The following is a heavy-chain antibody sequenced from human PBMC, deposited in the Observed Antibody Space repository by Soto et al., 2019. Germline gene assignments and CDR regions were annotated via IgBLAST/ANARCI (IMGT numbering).Heavy chain of an antibody. CDR2: IDPSGTKK. J-gene: IGHJ1*01. Sequence: LRLSCAASGFSFSGSYMSWVRQVPGKGLEWVANIDPSGTKKYYVGSVTGRFTISRDNAKNSLYLHMNSLRAEDTAEYYCARELIVGPAEYFQHWGQGTLVTVSS. CDR1: GFSFSGSY. V-gene: IGHV3-7*01. D-gene: IGHD1-26*01. CDR3: ARELIVGPAEYFQH.